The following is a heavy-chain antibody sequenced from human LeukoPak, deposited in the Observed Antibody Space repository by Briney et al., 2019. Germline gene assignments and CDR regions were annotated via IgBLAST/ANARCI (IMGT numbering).Heavy chain of an antibody. CDR2: IYYSGST. V-gene: IGHV4-31*03. D-gene: IGHD1-26*01. CDR1: GASISSGAYY. J-gene: IGHJ4*02. CDR3: AREVGATKGFDY. Sequence: SETLSLTCTVSGASISSGAYYWGWIRQHPGKGLEWIGYIYYSGSTYYNPSLKSRVTISVDTPKNQFSLKLSSVTAADTAVYYCAREVGATKGFDYWGQGTLVTVSS.